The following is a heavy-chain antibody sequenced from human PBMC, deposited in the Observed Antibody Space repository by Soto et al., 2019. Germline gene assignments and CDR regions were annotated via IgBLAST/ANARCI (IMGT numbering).Heavy chain of an antibody. CDR1: GGTFSSYT. D-gene: IGHD5-12*01. V-gene: IGHV1-69*02. Sequence: QVQLVQSGAEVKKPGSSVKVSCKASGGTFSSYTISWVRQAPGQGLEWMGRIIPILGIANYAQKFQGRVTITADKSTSTAYMELSSLRSEVTAVYYCARGTVATIIYYYYGMDVWGQGTTVTVSS. CDR2: IIPILGIA. J-gene: IGHJ6*02. CDR3: ARGTVATIIYYYYGMDV.